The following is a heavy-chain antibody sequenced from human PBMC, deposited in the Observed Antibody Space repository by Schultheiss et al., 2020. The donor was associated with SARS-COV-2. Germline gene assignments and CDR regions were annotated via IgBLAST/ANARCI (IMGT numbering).Heavy chain of an antibody. V-gene: IGHV3-30*06. J-gene: IGHJ6*02. CDR2: ISHDGSNK. Sequence: GGSLRLSCAASGFTFSSYGMHWVRQAPGKGLEWVAVISHDGSNKYYADSVKGRFTISRDNSKNTLFLQINSLRAEDTAVYYCTVSMDVWGQGTTVTVSS. CDR1: GFTFSSYG. CDR3: TVSMDV.